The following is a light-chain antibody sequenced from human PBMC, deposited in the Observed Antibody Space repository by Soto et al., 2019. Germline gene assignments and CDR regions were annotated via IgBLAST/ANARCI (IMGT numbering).Light chain of an antibody. CDR3: QKYNSAPFT. CDR1: QGVSNY. V-gene: IGKV1-27*01. J-gene: IGKJ3*01. CDR2: AAS. Sequence: DIQMTQSPSSLSASVGDRVTITCRASQGVSNYLAWYQQKPGKVPKLLIYAASTLQSGVPSRFSGSGSGTDFTLTISSLQTEDVATYYGQKYNSAPFTFGPGTKVDIK.